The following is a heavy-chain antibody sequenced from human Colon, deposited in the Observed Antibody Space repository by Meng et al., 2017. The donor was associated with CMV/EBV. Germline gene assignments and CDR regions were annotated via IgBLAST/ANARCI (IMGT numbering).Heavy chain of an antibody. CDR1: GFTFADYA. J-gene: IGHJ6*02. V-gene: IGHV3-9*01. CDR3: ATLHTALDV. D-gene: IGHD5-18*01. CDR2: ISWNSGSI. Sequence: GGSLRLSCAASGFTFADYAMHWVRQAPGKGLEWVSGISWNSGSIGSADSVKGRFTISRDNAKNSLYLQMNSLRAEDTALYYCATLHTALDVWGQGTTVTVSS.